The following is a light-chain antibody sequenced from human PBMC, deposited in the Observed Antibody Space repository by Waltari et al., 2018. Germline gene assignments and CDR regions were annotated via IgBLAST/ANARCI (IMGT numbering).Light chain of an antibody. CDR2: AAS. Sequence: DIQMTQSPSFVSASVGDRVTITCRASQDIRSRLAWYQQKPGKAPKLLIYAASSLHTGVPSRFSGSGSGTDFTLTISSLQPEDFATYYCQQANSFPCFGQGTRLEIK. V-gene: IGKV1-12*02. CDR3: QQANSFPC. J-gene: IGKJ5*01. CDR1: QDIRSR.